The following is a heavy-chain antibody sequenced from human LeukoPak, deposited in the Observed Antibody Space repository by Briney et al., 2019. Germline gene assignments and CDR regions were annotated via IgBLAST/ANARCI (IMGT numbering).Heavy chain of an antibody. CDR1: SSYY. CDR3: AKDRELYYGSGSSFDY. V-gene: IGHV3-33*06. D-gene: IGHD3-10*01. CDR2: IWYDGSNK. Sequence: SSYYWGWIRQPPGKGLEWVAVIWYDGSNKYYADSVKGRFTISRDNSKNTLYLQMNSLRAEDTAVYYCAKDRELYYGSGSSFDYWGQGTLVTVSS. J-gene: IGHJ4*02.